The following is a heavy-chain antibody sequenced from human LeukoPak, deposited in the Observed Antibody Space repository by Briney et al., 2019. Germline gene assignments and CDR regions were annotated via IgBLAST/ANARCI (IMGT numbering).Heavy chain of an antibody. Sequence: SETLSLTCTVSGGSISSSSYYWGWIRQPPGKGLEWIGSIYYSGSTNYNPSLKSRVTISVDTSKNQFSLKLSSVTAADTAVYYCARGSEGRWLQPTIDYWGQGTLVTVSS. CDR1: GGSISSSSYY. V-gene: IGHV4-39*07. D-gene: IGHD5-24*01. CDR2: IYYSGST. J-gene: IGHJ4*02. CDR3: ARGSEGRWLQPTIDY.